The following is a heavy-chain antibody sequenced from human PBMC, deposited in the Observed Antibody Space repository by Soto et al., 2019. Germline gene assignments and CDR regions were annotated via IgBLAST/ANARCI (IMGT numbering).Heavy chain of an antibody. CDR2: IIGSGTTT. CDR1: GFTFSSYT. D-gene: IGHD3-22*01. CDR3: AKFSHDSSGYSRY. V-gene: IGHV3-23*01. Sequence: GGSLRLSCAASGFTFSSYTMTWVRQAPGKGLEWISVIIGSGTTTYYADSVKGRFTISRDNSKNTLYLQMNGLRAEDTAVYYCAKFSHDSSGYSRYWGQGTPVTVSS. J-gene: IGHJ4*02.